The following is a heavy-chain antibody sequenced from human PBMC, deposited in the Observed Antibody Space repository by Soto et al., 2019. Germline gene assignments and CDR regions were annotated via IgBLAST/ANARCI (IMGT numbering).Heavy chain of an antibody. D-gene: IGHD6-13*01. CDR3: ARYLEQLAYTIHWFDL. Sequence: ASVKVSCKASGYTFTSYGISWVRQAPGQGLEWMGWISAYNGNTNYAQKLQGRVTMTTDTSTSTAYMELRSLRSDDTAVYYCARYLEQLAYTIHWFDLWAQGTLVTVSS. J-gene: IGHJ5*02. CDR2: ISAYNGNT. V-gene: IGHV1-18*01. CDR1: GYTFTSYG.